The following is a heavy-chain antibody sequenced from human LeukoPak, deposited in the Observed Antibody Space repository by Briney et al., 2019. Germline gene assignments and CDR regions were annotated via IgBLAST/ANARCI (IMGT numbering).Heavy chain of an antibody. D-gene: IGHD3-22*01. CDR1: GYTFTSYG. V-gene: IGHV1-18*01. Sequence: ASVKVSCKASGYTFTSYGISWVRQAPGQGLEWMGWISAYNGNTNYAQKLQGRVTMTTDTSTSTAYMELRSLRSDDTAVYYCARVRHDSSGYYGGNFDYWGQGTLVTVSS. J-gene: IGHJ4*02. CDR2: ISAYNGNT. CDR3: ARVRHDSSGYYGGNFDY.